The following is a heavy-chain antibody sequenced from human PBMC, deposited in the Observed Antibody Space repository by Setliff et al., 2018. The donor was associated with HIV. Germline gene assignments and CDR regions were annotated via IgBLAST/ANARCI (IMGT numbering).Heavy chain of an antibody. CDR2: ISAYNGNT. D-gene: IGHD3-10*01. Sequence: ASVKVSCKASGYTFTSYGISWVRQAPGQGLEWMGWISAYNGNTNYAQKLQGIVTMTTDKSTSTAYMELRSLRSDDTAVYYCARVVVRGVTFIAEYFQHWGQGTLVTVSS. CDR1: GYTFTSYG. CDR3: ARVVVRGVTFIAEYFQH. V-gene: IGHV1-18*01. J-gene: IGHJ1*01.